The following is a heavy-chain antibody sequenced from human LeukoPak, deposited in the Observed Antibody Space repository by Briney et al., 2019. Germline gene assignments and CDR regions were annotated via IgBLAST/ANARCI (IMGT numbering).Heavy chain of an antibody. CDR2: ISSSSSYI. J-gene: IGHJ4*02. CDR3: ARARPAYCGGDCYGFDY. D-gene: IGHD2-21*02. V-gene: IGHV3-21*01. Sequence: GGSLRLSCAASGFTFSSYSMNWVRQAPGKGLEWVSSISSSSSYIYYADSVKGRFTISRDNAKNSLYLQMNSLRAEDTAVYYCARARPAYCGGDCYGFDYWGQGTPVTVSS. CDR1: GFTFSSYS.